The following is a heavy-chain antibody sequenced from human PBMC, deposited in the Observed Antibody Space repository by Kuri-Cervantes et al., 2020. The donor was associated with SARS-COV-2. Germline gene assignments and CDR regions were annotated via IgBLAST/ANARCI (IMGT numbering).Heavy chain of an antibody. J-gene: IGHJ4*02. Sequence: SQTLSLTCDVYGGPYRGYFWGWIRQSSGKGLEWIGETIERGRTNYNPSLKSRVTISADTSKRQFHLEITSMNAADTAVYFRARGRKQYCSSGACNPAGNFEYWGQGALVTVSS. CDR1: GGPYRGYF. CDR3: ARGRKQYCSSGACNPAGNFEY. CDR2: TIERGRT. D-gene: IGHD2-15*01. V-gene: IGHV4-34*01.